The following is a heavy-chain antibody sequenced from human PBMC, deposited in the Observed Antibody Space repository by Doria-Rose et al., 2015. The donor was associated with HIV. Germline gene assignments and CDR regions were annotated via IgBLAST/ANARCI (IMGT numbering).Heavy chain of an antibody. D-gene: IGHD6-13*01. J-gene: IGHJ4*02. CDR2: TFSDDER. V-gene: IGHV2-26*01. CDR3: ARIKSSRWYHKYYFDF. Sequence: QITLKESGPVLVKPTETLTLTCTVSGVSLSSPGMGVSWIRQPPGKDLEWLGNTFSDDERSSTTSLQSILTITRGTSKSQVVLTMTDMDPVDTATYYCARIKSSRWYHKYYFDFWGRGTLVIVSA. CDR1: GVSLSSPGMG.